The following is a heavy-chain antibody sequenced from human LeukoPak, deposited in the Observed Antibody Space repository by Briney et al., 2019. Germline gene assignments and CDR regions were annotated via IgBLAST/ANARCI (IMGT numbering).Heavy chain of an antibody. J-gene: IGHJ4*02. V-gene: IGHV1-18*01. CDR1: GYTFTSYG. CDR3: ARSLVVAAPFDY. D-gene: IGHD2-15*01. Sequence: ASVKVSCKASGYTFTSYGISWGRQAPRQGLEWMGWISAYNVNTNYAQKLQGRVTMTTDTSTSTAYMELRSLRSDDTAVYYCARSLVVAAPFDYWGQGTLVTVSS. CDR2: ISAYNVNT.